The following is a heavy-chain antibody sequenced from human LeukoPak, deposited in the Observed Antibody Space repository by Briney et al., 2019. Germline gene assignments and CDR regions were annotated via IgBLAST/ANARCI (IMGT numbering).Heavy chain of an antibody. D-gene: IGHD2-2*01. V-gene: IGHV1-2*02. CDR1: GYTFTAYY. CDR2: VSPNNGGT. J-gene: IGHJ5*02. Sequence: ASVKVSCKASGYTFTAYYIHWVRQAPGQRLEWMGWVSPNNGGTNYAQKFQGRVTMTRDTSISTAYMELSRLRSDDTAVYYCAREYRYCSSTSCSDWFDPWGQGTLVTVSS. CDR3: AREYRYCSSTSCSDWFDP.